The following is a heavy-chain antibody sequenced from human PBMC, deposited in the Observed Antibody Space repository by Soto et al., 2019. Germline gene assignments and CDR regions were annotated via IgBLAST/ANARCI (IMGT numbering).Heavy chain of an antibody. Sequence: QVQLQESGPGLVKPSGTLSLTCAVSGGSITSSNWWSWVRQPPGKGLEWIGEIYHSGSTKYNPSRKSRVTISIDKSKTQFSLKMSSVTAADTALFYCARVHRSSSDYWGQGTLVTVSS. V-gene: IGHV4-4*02. D-gene: IGHD6-13*01. CDR3: ARVHRSSSDY. CDR2: IYHSGST. J-gene: IGHJ4*02. CDR1: GGSITSSNW.